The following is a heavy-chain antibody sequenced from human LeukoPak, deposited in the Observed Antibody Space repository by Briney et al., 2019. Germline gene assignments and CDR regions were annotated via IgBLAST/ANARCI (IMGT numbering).Heavy chain of an antibody. J-gene: IGHJ6*02. CDR2: ISYDGSNK. Sequence: GGSLRLSCAASGFTFSSYGMHWVRQAPGKGLEWVAVISYDGSNKYYADSVKGRFTISRDNSKNTLYLQMNSLRAEDTAVYYCARSGWYYYYGMDVWGQGTTVTVSS. CDR3: ARSGWYYYYGMDV. V-gene: IGHV3-30*03. D-gene: IGHD6-19*01. CDR1: GFTFSSYG.